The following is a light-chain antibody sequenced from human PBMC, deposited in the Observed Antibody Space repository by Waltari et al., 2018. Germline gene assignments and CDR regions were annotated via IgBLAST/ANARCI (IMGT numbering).Light chain of an antibody. CDR2: KVS. J-gene: IGKJ2*01. CDR3: MQGTHWPYT. Sequence: DVVMTQSPLSLPVTLAQPASISCKSSQSLVHSDGNTYLQWFQQRPGQSPRRLIYKVSYRDSGVPDRFSGSGSGTDFTLKISRVEAEDVGVYYCMQGTHWPYTFGQGTKLDIK. CDR1: QSLVHSDGNTY. V-gene: IGKV2-30*02.